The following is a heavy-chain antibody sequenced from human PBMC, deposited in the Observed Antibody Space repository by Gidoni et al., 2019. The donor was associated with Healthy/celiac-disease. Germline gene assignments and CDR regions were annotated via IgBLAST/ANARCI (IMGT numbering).Heavy chain of an antibody. CDR2: ISYDGSNK. CDR3: ARDSLDIVLMVYAIREYYYGMDV. CDR1: AFTFSRYG. V-gene: IGHV3-30*03. D-gene: IGHD2-8*01. J-gene: IGHJ6*02. Sequence: QVQLVESGGGVVQPGRSLRLSCAASAFTFSRYGLHWARQAPGKGLAWVAVISYDGSNKYYADSVKGRFTISRDNSKNTLYLQMNSLRAEDTAVYYCARDSLDIVLMVYAIREYYYGMDVWGQGTTVTVSS.